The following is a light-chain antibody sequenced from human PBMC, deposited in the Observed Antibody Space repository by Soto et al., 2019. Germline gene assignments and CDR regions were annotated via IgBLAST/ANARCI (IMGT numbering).Light chain of an antibody. Sequence: QSALTQPPSASGSPGQSVTISCTGTSSDVGGYNYVSWYQQHPGKAPKLMIFEVTKRPSGVPDRFSGSKSGNTGSLTVSGLQAEDEAAYYCSSYAGSLYVFGTGTKVTVL. CDR1: SSDVGGYNY. CDR3: SSYAGSLYV. V-gene: IGLV2-8*01. J-gene: IGLJ1*01. CDR2: EVT.